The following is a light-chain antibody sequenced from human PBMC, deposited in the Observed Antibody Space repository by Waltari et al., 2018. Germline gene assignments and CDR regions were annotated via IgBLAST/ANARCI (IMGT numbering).Light chain of an antibody. CDR1: RSTLARNN. Sequence: QSVLTQPPSASATPGQRVTTPCSGSRSTLARNNLYWYQQLPGTAPTLLIYRNNERPSRVPDRFSASKYGTSASLVISGLRSEDEAVYYCASWDDSHYVFGPGTTVTVL. J-gene: IGLJ1*01. CDR2: RNN. CDR3: ASWDDSHYV. V-gene: IGLV1-47*01.